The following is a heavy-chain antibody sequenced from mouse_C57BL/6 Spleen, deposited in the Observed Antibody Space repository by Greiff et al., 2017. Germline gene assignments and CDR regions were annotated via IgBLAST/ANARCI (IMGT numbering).Heavy chain of an antibody. CDR2: ISYDGSN. J-gene: IGHJ2*01. V-gene: IGHV3-6*01. CDR3: ARGEGD. D-gene: IGHD3-3*01. Sequence: DVKLQESGPGLVKPSQSLSLTCSVTGYSITSGYYWNWIRQFPGNKLEWMGYISYDGSNNYNPSLKNRISITRDTTKNQYFLKLNSVTTEDTATYYCARGEGDWGQGTTLTVSS. CDR1: GYSITSGYY.